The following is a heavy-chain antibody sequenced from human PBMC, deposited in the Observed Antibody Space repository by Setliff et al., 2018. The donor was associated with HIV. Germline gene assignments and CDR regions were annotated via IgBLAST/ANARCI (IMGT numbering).Heavy chain of an antibody. J-gene: IGHJ4*02. V-gene: IGHV7-4-1*02. CDR1: GYTFTSYG. Sequence: ASVKVSCKASGYTFTSYGMNWVRQAPGQGLEWMGWINTYTGNPTYAQDFTGRSVFSLDTISRDDSKNTLYLQMKTLRAEDTAVYYCVKDINLGLSRYFHYWGQGTLVTVSS. CDR2: INTYTGNP. CDR3: VKDINLGLSRYFHY.